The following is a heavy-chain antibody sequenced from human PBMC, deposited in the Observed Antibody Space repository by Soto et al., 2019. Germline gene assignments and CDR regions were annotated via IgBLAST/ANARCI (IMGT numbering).Heavy chain of an antibody. CDR1: GFTFSNYA. CDR2: ISGSGGST. J-gene: IGHJ4*02. CDR3: AKDRGSSWYEIDY. D-gene: IGHD6-13*01. V-gene: IGHV3-23*01. Sequence: EVQLLESGGGLVQPGGSLRLSCAASGFTFSNYAVTWVRQAPGKGLEWVSTISGSGGSTYYADSVKGRFTISRDNSKNTLYLQMNSLGAEDTAVYYCAKDRGSSWYEIDYWGQGTLVTVSS.